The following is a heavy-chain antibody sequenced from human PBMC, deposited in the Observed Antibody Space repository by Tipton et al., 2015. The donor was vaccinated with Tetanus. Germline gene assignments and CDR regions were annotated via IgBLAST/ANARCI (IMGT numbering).Heavy chain of an antibody. V-gene: IGHV3-7*01. J-gene: IGHJ5*01. CDR2: IKPDGSGK. CDR3: ARRGEARANWFDS. Sequence: SLRLSCAASGFTFSNYWMSWVRQVPGKGLEWVGNIKPDGSGKYYVDSVKGRFTISRDNAKNSLYLQMNTLTDADTAVYYCARRGEARANWFDSWGQGTLVTVSS. CDR1: GFTFSNYW.